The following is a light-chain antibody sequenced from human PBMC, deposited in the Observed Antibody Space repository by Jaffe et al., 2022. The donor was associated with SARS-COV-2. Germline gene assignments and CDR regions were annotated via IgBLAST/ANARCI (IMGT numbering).Light chain of an antibody. Sequence: EIVLTQSPGTLSLSPGERATLSCRASQSVSSTYLAWYQQRPGQAPRLLIYGASSRATGIPDRFSGNGSGTDFTLTISSLEPEDFAVYYCQQYDGSRWTFGQGTKVEIK. CDR3: QQYDGSRWT. CDR1: QSVSSTY. J-gene: IGKJ1*01. CDR2: GAS. V-gene: IGKV3-20*01.